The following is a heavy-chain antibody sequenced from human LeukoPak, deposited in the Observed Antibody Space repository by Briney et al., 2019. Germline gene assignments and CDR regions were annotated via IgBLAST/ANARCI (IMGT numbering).Heavy chain of an antibody. D-gene: IGHD1-26*01. CDR3: AKAGYFDAPDI. CDR1: GYTFSNYG. V-gene: IGHV1-18*01. J-gene: IGHJ3*02. CDR2: ISTYNGKT. Sequence: ASVKVSCKASGYTFSNYGISWVRQAPGQGLEWMGWISTYNGKTNYAQKFQGRVTMTTDSSTSTAYMEVRSLKSDDTAVYYCAKAGYFDAPDIWGQGTMVTVFS.